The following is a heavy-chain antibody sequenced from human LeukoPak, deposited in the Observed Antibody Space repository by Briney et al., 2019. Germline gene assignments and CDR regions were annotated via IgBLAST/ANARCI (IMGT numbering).Heavy chain of an antibody. V-gene: IGHV4-38-2*02. J-gene: IGHJ5*02. CDR1: GYSISSGYY. D-gene: IGHD6-19*01. CDR2: IYHSGST. Sequence: SETLSLTCTVSGYSISSGYYWGWIRQPPGKGLEWIGSIYHSGSTYYNPSLKSRVTISVDTSKNQFSLKLSSVTAADTAVYYCARDRGYSSGWSGWFDPWGQGTLVTVSS. CDR3: ARDRGYSSGWSGWFDP.